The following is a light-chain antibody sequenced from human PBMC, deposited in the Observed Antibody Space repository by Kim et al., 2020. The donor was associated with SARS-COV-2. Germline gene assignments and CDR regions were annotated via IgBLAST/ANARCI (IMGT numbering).Light chain of an antibody. V-gene: IGKV3-20*01. Sequence: EIVLTQSPGTLSLSPGERATLSCRASQSVSSIAWYQQKPGQPPRLLIYGASNRATGIPDRFSGSGSGTDFTLTINRLEPEDFAVYYCQQYGSSSYTFGQGTKLEI. CDR3: QQYGSSSYT. CDR1: QSVSS. J-gene: IGKJ2*01. CDR2: GAS.